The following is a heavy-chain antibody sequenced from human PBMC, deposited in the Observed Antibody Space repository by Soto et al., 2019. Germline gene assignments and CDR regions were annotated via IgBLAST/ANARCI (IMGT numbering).Heavy chain of an antibody. CDR1: GGAISSGAYY. CDR3: ARARLRAVYAFDF. CDR2: IYYSGST. J-gene: IGHJ3*01. Sequence: TLSLTCTVSGGAISSGAYYWSWVRQHPGKGLEWIGYIYYSGSTYFSPSLKSRLTISVDTSKNQFSLKLSSVTAADTAMYYCARARLRAVYAFDFWGQGTMVTVSS. D-gene: IGHD5-12*01. V-gene: IGHV4-31*03.